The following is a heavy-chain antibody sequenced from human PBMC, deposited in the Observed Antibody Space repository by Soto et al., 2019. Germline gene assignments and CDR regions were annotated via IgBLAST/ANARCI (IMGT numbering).Heavy chain of an antibody. D-gene: IGHD5-18*01. CDR2: ISWNTGSL. J-gene: IGHJ4*02. Sequence: EVQLVESGGGLVQPGRSLRLSCAASGFTFDDYAMHWVRQVPGKGLEWVSGISWNTGSLGYADSVKGRFTISRDNAKTSLYLQMNSLRAEDTALYYCAKDRAYNYGYGGLDYCGQGTLVTVSS. CDR3: AKDRAYNYGYGGLDY. V-gene: IGHV3-9*01. CDR1: GFTFDDYA.